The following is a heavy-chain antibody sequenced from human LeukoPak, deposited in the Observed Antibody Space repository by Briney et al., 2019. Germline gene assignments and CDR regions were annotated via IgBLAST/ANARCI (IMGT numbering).Heavy chain of an antibody. CDR1: GFTVSSNY. CDR2: IYSGGST. Sequence: PGGSLRLSCAASGFTVSSNYMSWDSQAPGKGLEWVSVIYSGGSTYYADSVKGRFTISRHNSKNTLYLQMNSLRAEDTAVYYCASLGYCSSTSCLYGTDVWGQGTTVTVSS. V-gene: IGHV3-53*04. D-gene: IGHD2-2*01. CDR3: ASLGYCSSTSCLYGTDV. J-gene: IGHJ6*02.